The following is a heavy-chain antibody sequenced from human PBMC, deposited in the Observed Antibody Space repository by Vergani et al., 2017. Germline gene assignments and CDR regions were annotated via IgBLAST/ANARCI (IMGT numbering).Heavy chain of an antibody. CDR1: GFTFSSYA. Sequence: EVQLLESGGGLVQPGGSLRLSCAASGFTFSSYAMSWVRQAPGKGLGWVSAISGSGGSTYYADSVKGRFTISRDNSKNTLYLQMNSLRAEDTAVYYCAKGSSFYCTNGVCYYDYWGQGTLVTVSS. CDR3: AKGSSFYCTNGVCYYDY. D-gene: IGHD2-8*01. J-gene: IGHJ4*02. V-gene: IGHV3-23*01. CDR2: ISGSGGST.